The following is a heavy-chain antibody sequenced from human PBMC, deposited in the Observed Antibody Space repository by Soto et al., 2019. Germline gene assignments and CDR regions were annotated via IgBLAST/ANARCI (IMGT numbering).Heavy chain of an antibody. CDR1: GYTFSDFD. CDR2: MNAKSGDT. CDR3: ARVNPFNYAGFDV. J-gene: IGHJ6*02. Sequence: QAHLEQSGAELKRPGASVKVSCKASGYTFSDFDINWLRQASGQGPEWIGWMNAKSGDTFFAQRFQGKFNMTWDTSLSTAYMEVGSLTSDDTAIYYCARVNPFNYAGFDVWGQGTTVAVSS. D-gene: IGHD3-16*01. V-gene: IGHV1-8*01.